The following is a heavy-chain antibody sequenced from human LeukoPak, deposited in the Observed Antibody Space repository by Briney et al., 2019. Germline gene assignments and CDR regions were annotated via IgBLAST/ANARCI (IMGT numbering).Heavy chain of an antibody. CDR1: GFTFSSYW. Sequence: PGGSLRLSCAASGFTFSSYWMSWGRQAPGKGLEWVANIKKDGSEKYYADSAKGRITISRDNAKNSLYLQMNSLRAEDTAVYYCARERGYSAYDSDYWGQGTLVTVSS. CDR3: ARERGYSAYDSDY. CDR2: IKKDGSEK. J-gene: IGHJ4*02. D-gene: IGHD5-12*01. V-gene: IGHV3-7*01.